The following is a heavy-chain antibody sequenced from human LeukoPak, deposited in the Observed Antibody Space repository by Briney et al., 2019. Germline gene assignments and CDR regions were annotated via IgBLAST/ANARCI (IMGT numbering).Heavy chain of an antibody. D-gene: IGHD2-15*01. Sequence: GRSLRLSCAASGFTFSKYGMHWVRQAPGKGLEWVAVISYDESDKYYADSVKGRFTISRDNSKHTLYLQMNSLRPEDTAVYYCAKGVVAATNAAYYGMDVSGHGTTVTVSS. CDR3: AKGVVAATNAAYYGMDV. V-gene: IGHV3-30*18. J-gene: IGHJ6*02. CDR2: ISYDESDK. CDR1: GFTFSKYG.